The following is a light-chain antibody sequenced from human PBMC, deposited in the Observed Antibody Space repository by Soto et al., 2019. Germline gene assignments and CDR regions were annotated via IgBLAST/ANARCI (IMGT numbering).Light chain of an antibody. V-gene: IGLV2-8*01. CDR3: ISYAGSNLLYV. CDR1: SSDVGGYNY. J-gene: IGLJ1*01. CDR2: EVS. Sequence: QSVLTQPPSASGSPGQSVTISCTGTSSDVGGYNYVSWYQQHPDKAPKLMIYEVSKRPSGVPDRFSGSKSGNTASLTVSGLQAEDEADYYCISYAGSNLLYVFGTGTKVTVL.